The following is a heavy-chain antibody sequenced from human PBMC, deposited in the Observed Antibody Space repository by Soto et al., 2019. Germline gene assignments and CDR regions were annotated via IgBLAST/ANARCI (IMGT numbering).Heavy chain of an antibody. CDR2: IIPIFGTA. V-gene: IGHV1-69*13. CDR3: AASISDYGSGKASYYYYGMDV. CDR1: GGTFSSYA. D-gene: IGHD3-10*01. J-gene: IGHJ6*02. Sequence: ASVKVSCKASGGTFSSYAISWVRQAPGQGLEWMGGIIPIFGTANYAQKFQGRVTITEDESTSTAYMELSSLRSEDTAVYYCAASISDYGSGKASYYYYGMDVWGQGTTVTVSS.